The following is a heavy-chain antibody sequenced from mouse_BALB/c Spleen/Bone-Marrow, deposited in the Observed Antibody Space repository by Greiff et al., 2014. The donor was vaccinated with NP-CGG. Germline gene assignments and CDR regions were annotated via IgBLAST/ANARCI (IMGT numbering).Heavy chain of an antibody. CDR2: IDPASGNT. CDR1: GFNIKDTF. J-gene: IGHJ3*01. CDR3: AHDAPFTY. Sequence: EVHLVESGADLVKPGASVKLSCTTSGFNIKDTFMHWVKQRPEQGLEWIGRIDPASGNTKYDPKFQGKATITADTSSNKVSLQLSGLTSEDTAVYYCAHDAPFTYWGQGTLVTASA. V-gene: IGHV14-3*02. D-gene: IGHD2-3*01.